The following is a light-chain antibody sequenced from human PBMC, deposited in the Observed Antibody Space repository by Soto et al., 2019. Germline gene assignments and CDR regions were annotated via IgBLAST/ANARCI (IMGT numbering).Light chain of an antibody. Sequence: DVVLTPSPLSLSVTLGQPASISCRSSQSLLFSDGNSHLSWLQQRPGQSPRRLIYKVSTRDSVVPDRFSGSGSGTDFTLKISRVAAEDVGIYYCMQGKHWPPWTFGQGTPVEIK. CDR1: QSLLFSDGNSH. CDR3: MQGKHWPPWT. J-gene: IGKJ1*01. V-gene: IGKV2-30*01. CDR2: KVS.